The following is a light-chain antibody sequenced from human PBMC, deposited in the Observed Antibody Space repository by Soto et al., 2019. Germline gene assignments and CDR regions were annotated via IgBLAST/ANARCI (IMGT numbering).Light chain of an antibody. CDR1: QGISNW. CDR2: GAS. V-gene: IGKV1D-16*01. J-gene: IGKJ1*01. CDR3: QHYNSYSEA. Sequence: DIQMTQSPSTLSGSEGDRVTITCRASQGISNWLAWYQQKPGEAPKSLIYGASSLQSGVPSRFSGSGSGTEFTLTISSLQPDDFATYYCQHYNSYSEAFGQGTKVDIK.